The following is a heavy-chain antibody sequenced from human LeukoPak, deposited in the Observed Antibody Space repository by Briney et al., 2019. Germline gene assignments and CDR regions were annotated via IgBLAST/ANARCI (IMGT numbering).Heavy chain of an antibody. D-gene: IGHD3-10*01. Sequence: ASVKVSCKASGYTFTGYYMHWVRQAPGQGLEWMGWINPNSGGTNYAQKFQGRVTMTRDTSISTAYMELSRLRSDDTAVYFCATVIGFGELSLGHWGQGTLVTVSS. J-gene: IGHJ4*02. CDR3: ATVIGFGELSLGH. CDR1: GYTFTGYY. CDR2: INPNSGGT. V-gene: IGHV1-2*02.